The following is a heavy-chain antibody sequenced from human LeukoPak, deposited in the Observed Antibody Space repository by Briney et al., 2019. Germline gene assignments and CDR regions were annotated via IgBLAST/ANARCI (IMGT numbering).Heavy chain of an antibody. CDR2: IKQDGSEK. CDR1: GFTFSSYW. CDR3: AREEGYDFWSGYQYYFDY. V-gene: IGHV3-7*01. Sequence: PGGSLRLSCAASGFTFSSYWMSWVRQAPGKGLEWVANIKQDGSEKYYVDSVKGRFTISRDNAKNSLYLQMNSLRAEDTAVYYCAREEGYDFWSGYQYYFDYWGQGTLVTVSS. J-gene: IGHJ4*02. D-gene: IGHD3-3*01.